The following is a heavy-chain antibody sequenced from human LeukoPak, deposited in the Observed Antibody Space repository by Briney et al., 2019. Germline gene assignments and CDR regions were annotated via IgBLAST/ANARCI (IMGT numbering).Heavy chain of an antibody. D-gene: IGHD4-17*01. CDR2: ISGSGGST. CDR1: GFTFSDYA. CDR3: VATVTILDY. V-gene: IGHV3-23*01. J-gene: IGHJ4*02. Sequence: GGSLRLSCAASGFTFSDYAMTWVRQAPGKGLEWVSAISGSGGSTYYADSVKGRFTISRDNSKNTQYLQMNSLGAEDTAVYYCVATVTILDYWGQGTLVTVSS.